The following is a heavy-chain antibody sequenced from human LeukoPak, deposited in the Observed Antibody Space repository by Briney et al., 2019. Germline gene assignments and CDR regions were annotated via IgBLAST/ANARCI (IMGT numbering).Heavy chain of an antibody. CDR1: GFTFSNFW. D-gene: IGHD6-19*01. V-gene: IGHV3-7*03. Sequence: GGSLRLSCAASGFTFSNFWMNWVRQAPGKGPEWVANIKKDGSEKYYVDSVKGRFTISRDNAKNSLYLQMNSLRAEDTAVYYCVSGSGWYMDYWGQGTLVTVSS. J-gene: IGHJ4*02. CDR2: IKKDGSEK. CDR3: VSGSGWYMDY.